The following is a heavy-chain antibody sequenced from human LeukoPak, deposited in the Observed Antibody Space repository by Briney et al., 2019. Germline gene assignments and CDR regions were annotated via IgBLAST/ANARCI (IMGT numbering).Heavy chain of an antibody. CDR1: GFTFSSYA. Sequence: GGSLRLSCAASGFTFSSYAMSWVRQAPGKGLEWVSAMSSSGDNTYYADSVKGRFSVSRDNSNNTLYLQMNSLRVDDTAIYYCARGLRAWGQGTLITVSS. V-gene: IGHV3-23*01. CDR3: ARGLRA. D-gene: IGHD5/OR15-5a*01. CDR2: MSSSGDNT. J-gene: IGHJ5*02.